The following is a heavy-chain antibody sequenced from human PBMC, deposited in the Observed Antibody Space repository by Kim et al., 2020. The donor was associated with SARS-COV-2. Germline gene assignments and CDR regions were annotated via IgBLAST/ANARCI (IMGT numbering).Heavy chain of an antibody. CDR1: GGSISSSSYY. V-gene: IGHV4-39*07. D-gene: IGHD1-26*01. Sequence: SETLSLTCTVSGGSISSSSYYWGWIRQPPGKGLEWIGSIYYSGSTYYNPSLKSRVTISVDTSKNQFSLKLSSVTAADTAVYYCARFEEAASAAGALGGGGEIDYWGQGTLVTVSS. CDR3: ARFEEAASAAGALGGGGEIDY. CDR2: IYYSGST. J-gene: IGHJ4*02.